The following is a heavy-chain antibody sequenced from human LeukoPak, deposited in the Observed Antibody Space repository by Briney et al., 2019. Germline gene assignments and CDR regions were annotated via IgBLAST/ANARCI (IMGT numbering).Heavy chain of an antibody. CDR3: ASRTGTTWGWFDP. J-gene: IGHJ5*02. CDR1: GGSISSGGYY. V-gene: IGHV4-31*03. D-gene: IGHD1-7*01. CDR2: IYYSGST. Sequence: SETLSLTCTVSGGSISSGGYYWSWIRQHPGKGLEWIGYIYYSGSTYYNPSLKSRVTISVDTSKNQFSLKLSSVTAADTAVYYCASRTGTTWGWFDPWGQGTLVTVSS.